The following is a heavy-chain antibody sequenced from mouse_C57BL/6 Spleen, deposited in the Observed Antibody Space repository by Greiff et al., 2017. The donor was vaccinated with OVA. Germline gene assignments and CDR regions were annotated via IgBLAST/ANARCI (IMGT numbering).Heavy chain of an antibody. Sequence: EVNVVESGGGLVQPGGSLKLSCAASGFTFSDYGMAWVRQAPRKGPEWVAFISNLAYSIYYADTVKGRFTISRENAKNTLYLETSSLRAEDTAMYYCAGLDSSCYGFAYWGQGTLVTVSA. CDR1: GFTFSDYG. CDR2: ISNLAYSI. CDR3: AGLDSSCYGFAY. V-gene: IGHV5-15*01. J-gene: IGHJ3*01. D-gene: IGHD3-2*02.